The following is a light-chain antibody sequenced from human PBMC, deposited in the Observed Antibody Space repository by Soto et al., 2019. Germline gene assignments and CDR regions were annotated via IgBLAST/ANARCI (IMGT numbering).Light chain of an antibody. CDR2: GAS. J-gene: IGKJ1*01. CDR3: QQYNTWART. V-gene: IGKV3-15*01. CDR1: QSVSSN. Sequence: EIVMRQKPATLSVSRGGVDTSCRRASQSVSSNLAWYKQKPGQAPRLLIYGASTRATGIPARFSGSGSGTEFTLTMRSLQSEDFAVHYCQQYNTWARTCGQGTKVDIK.